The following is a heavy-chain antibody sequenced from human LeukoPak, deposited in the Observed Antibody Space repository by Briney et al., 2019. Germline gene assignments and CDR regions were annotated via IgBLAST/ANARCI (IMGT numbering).Heavy chain of an antibody. D-gene: IGHD1-26*01. CDR3: ARDREVASFDY. CDR2: INWNGGST. V-gene: IGHV3-20*04. J-gene: IGHJ4*02. Sequence: GGSLRLSCAASGFIFRASAMSWARQTPGKGLEWVSGINWNGGSTGYADSVKGRFTISRDNAKNSLYLQMNSLRAEDTALYYCARDREVASFDYWGQGTLVTVSS. CDR1: GFIFRASA.